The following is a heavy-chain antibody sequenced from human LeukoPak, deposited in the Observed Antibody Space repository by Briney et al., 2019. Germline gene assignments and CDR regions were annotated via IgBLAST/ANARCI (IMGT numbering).Heavy chain of an antibody. J-gene: IGHJ4*02. D-gene: IGHD2-21*02. Sequence: TGGSLRLSCAASGFTFSNYWIKWVRQAPGKGPEWVAQINPDGREQYHADSVRGRFSISRDNAKNSLYLQMNSLRAEDTAVYFCARDAVRGGDCDFWGQGTLVTVSS. CDR1: GFTFSNYW. CDR3: ARDAVRGGDCDF. V-gene: IGHV3-7*01. CDR2: INPDGREQ.